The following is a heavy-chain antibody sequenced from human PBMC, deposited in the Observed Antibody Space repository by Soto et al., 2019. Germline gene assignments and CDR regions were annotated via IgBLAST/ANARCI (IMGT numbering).Heavy chain of an antibody. J-gene: IGHJ4*02. CDR3: AKTFGSNWLLDY. V-gene: IGHV3-23*01. CDR1: GFIFSDYG. Sequence: EVRLLESGGGLVQPEGSLRLSCEGSGFIFSDYGISWVRQSPEKGLQWVSAMSGSGGSRYYADSVKGRFTISRDNSKNTVYLQMSSLRGDDTAIYYCAKTFGSNWLLDYWGQGTLVTDSS. CDR2: MSGSGGSR. D-gene: IGHD1-26*01.